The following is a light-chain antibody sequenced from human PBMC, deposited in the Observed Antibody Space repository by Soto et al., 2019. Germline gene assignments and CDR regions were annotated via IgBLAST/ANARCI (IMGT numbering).Light chain of an antibody. CDR2: SAS. V-gene: IGKV3-15*01. Sequence: EVVMTQSPATLSVSPGERATLSCRASQSIRTDLAWYQQKPGQAPSLLIFSASTRATGVPARFSGSGSGTEFTLTISSLQSEDFAVYYCQHYGNSPMYIFGQGTKLEIK. CDR1: QSIRTD. CDR3: QHYGNSPMYI. J-gene: IGKJ2*01.